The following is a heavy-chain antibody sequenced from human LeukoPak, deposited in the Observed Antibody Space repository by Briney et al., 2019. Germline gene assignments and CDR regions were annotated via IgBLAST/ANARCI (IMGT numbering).Heavy chain of an antibody. CDR1: GDTAFSTIAG. CDR3: ATAVSWRIVY. V-gene: IGHV6-1*01. Sequence: SQTLSLTSAIAGDTAFSTIAGWNWIRQYPSSGLEWLGRTYYRSTWYYDYALSVRSRITLNPATSKSQFSLSAYSLSPQDTAGEYCATAVSWRIVYWGQGTLVTVSS. J-gene: IGHJ4*02. CDR2: TYYRSTWYY. D-gene: IGHD6-13*01.